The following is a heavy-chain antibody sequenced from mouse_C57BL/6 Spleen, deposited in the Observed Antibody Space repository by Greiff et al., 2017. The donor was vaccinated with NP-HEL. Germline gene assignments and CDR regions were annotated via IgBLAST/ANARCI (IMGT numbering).Heavy chain of an antibody. CDR1: GYTFTDYY. J-gene: IGHJ2*01. CDR3: SSSLSLWPVDY. CDR2: INPNNGGT. Sequence: EVQLQQSGPELVKPGASVKISCKASGYTFTDYYMNWVKQSHGKSLEWIGDINPNNGGTSYNQKFKGKATLTVDKSSSTAYMELRSLTSEDSAVYYCSSSLSLWPVDYWGQGTTLTVSS. V-gene: IGHV1-26*01. D-gene: IGHD6-2*01.